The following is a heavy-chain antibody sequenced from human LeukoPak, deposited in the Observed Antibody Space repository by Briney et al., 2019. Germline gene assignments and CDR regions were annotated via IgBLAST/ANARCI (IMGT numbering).Heavy chain of an antibody. CDR2: IRYDGSNK. D-gene: IGHD1-1*01. J-gene: IGHJ6*03. CDR3: AKEPGTTDYYYMDV. V-gene: IGHV3-30*02. CDR1: GFTFSSYG. Sequence: GGSLRLSCAASGFTFSSYGMHWVRQAPGKGLEWVAFIRYDGSNKYYADSVKGRFTISRDNSKNTLYLQMNSLRAEDTAVYYCAKEPGTTDYYYMDVWGKGTTVTVSS.